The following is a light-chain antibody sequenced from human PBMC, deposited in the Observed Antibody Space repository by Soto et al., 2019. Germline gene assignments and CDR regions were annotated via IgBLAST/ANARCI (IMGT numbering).Light chain of an antibody. CDR2: EVS. V-gene: IGLV2-11*01. CDR3: CSYAGTYTVV. J-gene: IGLJ2*01. Sequence: QSALTQPRSVSGSPGQSVTISCTGTSSEVGDYNYVSWYQQHPGKAPKFIIYEVSKRPSGVPDRFSGSKSGNTASLTISGLQAEDEADYYCCSYAGTYTVVFGGGTKVTVL. CDR1: SSEVGDYNY.